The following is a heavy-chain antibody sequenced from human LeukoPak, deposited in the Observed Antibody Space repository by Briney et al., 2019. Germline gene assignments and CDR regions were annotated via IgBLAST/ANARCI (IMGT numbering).Heavy chain of an antibody. J-gene: IGHJ4*02. CDR3: ARTRRDQLLYGIFDY. D-gene: IGHD2-2*02. V-gene: IGHV4-61*02. CDR2: VYPSRST. CDR1: GGSISSGRYY. Sequence: PSETLSLTCTVSGGSISSGRYYWSWIRQPAGKGLEWIGRVYPSRSTNYNPSLKSRVTISIDTSKNQFSLRLSSVTAADTAVYYCARTRRDQLLYGIFDYWGQGTLVTVSS.